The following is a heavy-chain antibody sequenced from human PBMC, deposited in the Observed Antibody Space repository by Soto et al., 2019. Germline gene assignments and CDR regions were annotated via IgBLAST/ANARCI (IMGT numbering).Heavy chain of an antibody. CDR1: GYTFTGYY. Sequence: VASVKVSCKASGYTFTGYYMHWVRQAPGQGLEWMGWINPNSGGTNYAQKFQGRVTMTRDTSISTAYMELSRLRSDDTAVYYCAREPNYYGSGSYYWGWNYYGMDVWGQGTTVTVSS. V-gene: IGHV1-2*02. J-gene: IGHJ6*02. CDR2: INPNSGGT. CDR3: AREPNYYGSGSYYWGWNYYGMDV. D-gene: IGHD3-10*01.